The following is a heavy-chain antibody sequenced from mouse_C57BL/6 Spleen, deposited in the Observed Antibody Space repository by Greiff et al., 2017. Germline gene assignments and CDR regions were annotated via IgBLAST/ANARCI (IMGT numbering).Heavy chain of an antibody. D-gene: IGHD3-3*01. CDR2: INPSSGGT. V-gene: IGHV1-53*01. Sequence: VQLQQPGTELVKPGASVKLSCKASGYTFTSYWMHWVKQRPGQGLEWIGNINPSSGGTNYNEQFKSKATLTVDNSSSTAYMQLSSLTSDDSAVFDCAWATQDRGYAMDYWGQGTSVSVSS. CDR3: AWATQDRGYAMDY. CDR1: GYTFTSYW. J-gene: IGHJ4*01.